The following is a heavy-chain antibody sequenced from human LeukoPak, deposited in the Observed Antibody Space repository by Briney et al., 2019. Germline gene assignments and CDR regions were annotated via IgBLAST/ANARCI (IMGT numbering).Heavy chain of an antibody. CDR1: GFTFSNYW. V-gene: IGHV3-74*01. J-gene: IGHJ5*02. CDR3: ARDLGQYYDTSDNWFDP. D-gene: IGHD3-22*01. CDR2: ISSDGINT. Sequence: GGSLRLSCAASGFTFSNYWMHWVRQAPGKGLVWVSRISSDGINTSYADSVKGRFTISRDNAKNTLNLQMNSLRAEDTAVYYCARDLGQYYDTSDNWFDPWGQGTLVTVSS.